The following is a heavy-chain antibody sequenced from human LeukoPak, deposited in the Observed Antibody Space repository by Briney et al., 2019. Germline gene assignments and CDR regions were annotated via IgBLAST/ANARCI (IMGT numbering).Heavy chain of an antibody. D-gene: IGHD3-3*01. J-gene: IGHJ6*03. CDR2: INPSGGST. V-gene: IGHV1-46*01. CDR1: GYTFTSYY. CDR3: ARGGRLRFLETSYYYYYMDV. Sequence: GASVKVSCKASGYTFTSYYMHWVRQAPGQGLEWMGIINPSGGSTSYAQKFQGRVTMTRDMSTSTVYMELSSLRSEDTAVYYCARGGRLRFLETSYYYYYMDVWGKGTTVTVSS.